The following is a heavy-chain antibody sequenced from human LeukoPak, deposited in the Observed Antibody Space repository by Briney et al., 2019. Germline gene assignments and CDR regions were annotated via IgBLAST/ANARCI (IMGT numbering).Heavy chain of an antibody. CDR2: IWYGGSNK. CDR3: AKDLCSSTSCLVDY. J-gene: IGHJ4*02. D-gene: IGHD2-2*01. CDR1: GFTFSSYG. Sequence: GRSLRLSCAASGFTFSSYGMHWVRQAPGKGLEWVAVIWYGGSNKYYADSVKGRFTISRDNSKNTLYLQMNSLRAEDTAVYYCAKDLCSSTSCLVDYWGQGTLVTVSS. V-gene: IGHV3-30*18.